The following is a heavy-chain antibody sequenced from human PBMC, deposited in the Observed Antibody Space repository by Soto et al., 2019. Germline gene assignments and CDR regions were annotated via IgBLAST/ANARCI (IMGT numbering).Heavy chain of an antibody. CDR3: ARGNPTATGLCIHF. V-gene: IGHV1-2*02. D-gene: IGHD1-1*01. CDR2: INPNSRDT. CDR1: GNTFTAYY. J-gene: IGHJ4*01. Sequence: ASVKLTCKASGNTFTAYYIHWVRQAPGQGLEWMGWINPNSRDTNNAQKFQGRVTMTRDASTHTAYMELSRLRSDDTAVYYCARGNPTATGLCIHFWRQGTLGTVS.